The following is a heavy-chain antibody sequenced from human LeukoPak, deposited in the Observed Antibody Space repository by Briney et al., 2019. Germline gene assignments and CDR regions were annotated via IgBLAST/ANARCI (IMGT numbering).Heavy chain of an antibody. D-gene: IGHD5-18*01. Sequence: GGSLRLSCAASGFTFSSYGMHWVRQAPGKGLEWVAVISYDGSHKYYADSVKGRFTISRDNSKNTLYVQMNSLRAEGTAVYYCARDLSGIAGYTYGRGIDYWGQGTLVTVSS. J-gene: IGHJ4*02. V-gene: IGHV3-30*03. CDR1: GFTFSSYG. CDR3: ARDLSGIAGYTYGRGIDY. CDR2: ISYDGSHK.